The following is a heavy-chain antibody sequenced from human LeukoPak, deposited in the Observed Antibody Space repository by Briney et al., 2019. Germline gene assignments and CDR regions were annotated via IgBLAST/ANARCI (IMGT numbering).Heavy chain of an antibody. V-gene: IGHV1-18*01. CDR3: ARDRVRRNTTGGAFDM. Sequence: ASVKVSCKAPGGTFSNYAISWVRQAPGQGLEWMGWISPYNGNTNSAQKLQGRVTMTTDTSTSTAYMELRSLRSDDTAIYYCARDRVRRNTTGGAFDMWGQGTMVTVSS. CDR2: ISPYNGNT. D-gene: IGHD2/OR15-2a*01. J-gene: IGHJ3*02. CDR1: GGTFSNYA.